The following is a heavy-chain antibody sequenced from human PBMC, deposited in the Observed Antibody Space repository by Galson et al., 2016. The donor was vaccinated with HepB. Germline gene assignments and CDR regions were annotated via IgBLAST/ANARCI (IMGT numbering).Heavy chain of an antibody. V-gene: IGHV1-46*01. Sequence: SVKVSCKASGGTFSSYAISWVRQAPGQGLEWMGMINPNGDTTNYAQKFQGRVTVTRDTSTSTVYMGLSSLRSEDTAVYYCARGYFTVTSRPRPTVRNYYYGMDVWGQGTTVTVSS. CDR2: INPNGDTT. CDR3: ARGYFTVTSRPRPTVRNYYYGMDV. J-gene: IGHJ6*02. CDR1: GGTFSSYA. D-gene: IGHD6-6*01.